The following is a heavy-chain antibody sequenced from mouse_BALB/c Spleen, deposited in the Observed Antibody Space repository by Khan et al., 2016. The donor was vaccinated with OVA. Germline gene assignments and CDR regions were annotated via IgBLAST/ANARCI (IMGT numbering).Heavy chain of an antibody. CDR3: VRDGAYHRNDGWFAY. CDR2: INPSNDYT. Sequence: QVQLQQSGAELARPGASVKMSCKASGYTFTSYTIHWIKKRPGQGLEWIGYINPSNDYTNYNQKFKDKATLTTDKSSTTAYLHMSSLTSDDSAVYNCVRDGAYHRNDGWFAYWGQGTLVTVSA. D-gene: IGHD2-14*01. J-gene: IGHJ3*01. CDR1: GYTFTSYT. V-gene: IGHV1-4*01.